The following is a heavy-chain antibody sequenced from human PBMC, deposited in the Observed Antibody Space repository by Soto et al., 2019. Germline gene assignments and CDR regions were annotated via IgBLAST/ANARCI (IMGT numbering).Heavy chain of an antibody. CDR2: IIPIFGTA. CDR3: ARDGGYGSGSYYDAFDI. J-gene: IGHJ3*02. V-gene: IGHV1-69*13. CDR1: GGTFSSYA. D-gene: IGHD3-10*01. Sequence: ASVKVSCKASGGTFSSYAISWVRQAPGQGLEWMGGIIPIFGTANYAQKFQGRVTITADESTSTAYMELSSLRSEDTAVYYCARDGGYGSGSYYDAFDIWGQGTMVTVSS.